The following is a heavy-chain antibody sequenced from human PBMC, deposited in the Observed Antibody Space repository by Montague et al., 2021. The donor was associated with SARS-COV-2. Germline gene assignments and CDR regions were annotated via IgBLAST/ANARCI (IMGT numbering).Heavy chain of an antibody. V-gene: IGHV4-61*02. CDR3: ASYHCGGDYY. CDR2: IHTSGST. CDR1: GGSISNGSYF. J-gene: IGHJ4*02. Sequence: TLSLTCTVSGGSISNGSYFWIWIRQPAGKGLEWIGRIHTSGSTNYNPTLKSRVAISIDTSKDQFTLELSSVTAADTAVYYCASYHCGGDYYSGQGTLVTVSS. D-gene: IGHD2-21*02.